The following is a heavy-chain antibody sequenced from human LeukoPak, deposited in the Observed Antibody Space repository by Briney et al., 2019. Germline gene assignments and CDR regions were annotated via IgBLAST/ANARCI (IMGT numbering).Heavy chain of an antibody. D-gene: IGHD3-22*01. CDR3: ARSTMIASKAYYFDY. CDR1: GFTFSSYS. Sequence: GGSLRLSCAASGFTFSSYSMNWVRQAPGKGLEWVSYISSSSSTIYYAGSVKGRFTISRDNAKNSLYLQMNSLRAEDTAVYYCARSTMIASKAYYFDYWGQGTLVTVSS. J-gene: IGHJ4*02. CDR2: ISSSSSTI. V-gene: IGHV3-48*01.